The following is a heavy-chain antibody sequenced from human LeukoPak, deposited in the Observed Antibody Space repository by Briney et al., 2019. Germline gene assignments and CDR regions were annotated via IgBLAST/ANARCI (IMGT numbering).Heavy chain of an antibody. D-gene: IGHD1-26*01. V-gene: IGHV3-30-3*01. CDR1: GFTFSSYA. CDR3: ARERVGGTDYFDY. CDR2: ISYDGSNK. J-gene: IGHJ4*02. Sequence: RGSLRLSCAASGFTFSSYAMRWVRQAPGKGLEWVAVISYDGSNKYYADSVKGRFTISRDNSKNTLYLQMNSLRAEDTAVYYCARERVGGTDYFDYWGQGTLVTVSS.